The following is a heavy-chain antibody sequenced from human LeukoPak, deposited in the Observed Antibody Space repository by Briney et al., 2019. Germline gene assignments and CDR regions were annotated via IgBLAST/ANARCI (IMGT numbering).Heavy chain of an antibody. Sequence: SQTLSLTCTVSGGSISSGGYYWSWIRQPPGQGLEWIGYIYQSGSTYHNPSLKSRVTISVDRSKNQFSLKLSSVTAADTAVYYCATEIPGSYRNHDAFDIWGQGTMVTVSS. V-gene: IGHV4-30-2*01. J-gene: IGHJ3*02. CDR2: IYQSGST. D-gene: IGHD1-26*01. CDR3: ATEIPGSYRNHDAFDI. CDR1: GGSISSGGYY.